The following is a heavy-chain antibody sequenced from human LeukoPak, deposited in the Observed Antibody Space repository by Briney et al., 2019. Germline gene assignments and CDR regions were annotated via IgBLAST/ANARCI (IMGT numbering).Heavy chain of an antibody. CDR2: ITSSSSYI. V-gene: IGHV3-21*01. D-gene: IGHD1-26*01. CDR1: GFTFSSYS. CDR3: ARDRWEPTNWFDS. Sequence: PGGSLRLSCAASGFTFSSYSMNWVRQAPGKGLEWVSSITSSSSYIHYAHSVKGRFIISRDDAKNSLYLQMNTLRAEDTAVYYCARDRWEPTNWFDSWGQGTLVTVSS. J-gene: IGHJ5*01.